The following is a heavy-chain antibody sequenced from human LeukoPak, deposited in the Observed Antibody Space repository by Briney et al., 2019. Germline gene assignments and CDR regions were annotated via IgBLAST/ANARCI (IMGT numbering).Heavy chain of an antibody. Sequence: SQTLSLTCDISGDSVSSNRAAWQWIRQSPSRGLEWLGRTYYRSKWYTDYAMSVRSRITIKSDTSKNQFSLQLNFVTPEDTAVYYCARGAAAGSPFDYWDQGTLVTVSS. CDR3: ARGAAAGSPFDY. CDR2: TYYRSKWYT. V-gene: IGHV6-1*01. CDR1: GDSVSSNRAA. D-gene: IGHD6-13*01. J-gene: IGHJ4*02.